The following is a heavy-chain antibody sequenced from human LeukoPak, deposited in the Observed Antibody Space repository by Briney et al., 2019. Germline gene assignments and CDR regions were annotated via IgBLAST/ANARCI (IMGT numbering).Heavy chain of an antibody. V-gene: IGHV3-48*01. CDR2: ISTGGGTI. CDR3: ARRGDRTSNVFDI. D-gene: IGHD2-2*01. J-gene: IGHJ3*02. Sequence: PGGSLRLSCAASGFTFSTYSMNWVRQAPGKGLEWLSYISTGGGTIYYADSLKGRFTISRDNAKNSLYLQMNSLRAEDTAMYYCARRGDRTSNVFDIWGQGTMVTVSS. CDR1: GFTFSTYS.